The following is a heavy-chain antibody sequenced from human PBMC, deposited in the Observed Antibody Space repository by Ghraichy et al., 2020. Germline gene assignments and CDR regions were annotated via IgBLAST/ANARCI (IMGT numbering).Heavy chain of an antibody. V-gene: IGHV3-23*01. J-gene: IGHJ4*02. Sequence: GGSLRLSCAASGFTFSSYAMSWVRQAPGKGLEWVSAISGSGGSTYYADSVKGRFTISRDNSKNTLYLQMNSLRAEDTAVYYCAKDQRVRITMIAVGYYFDYWGQGTLVTVSS. D-gene: IGHD3-22*01. CDR3: AKDQRVRITMIAVGYYFDY. CDR1: GFTFSSYA. CDR2: ISGSGGST.